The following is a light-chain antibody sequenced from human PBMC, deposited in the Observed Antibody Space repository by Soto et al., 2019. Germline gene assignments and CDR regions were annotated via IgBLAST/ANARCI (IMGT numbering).Light chain of an antibody. J-gene: IGKJ4*01. V-gene: IGKV3-15*01. Sequence: EIVMTQSPATPSVSPGERATLSCRASQSVSSNLAWYQQKPGQAPRLLIYGASTRATGIPARFSGSGSGTEFTLTISSLQSEDFAVYYCQQYNNWPQLTFGGGTKVDI. CDR2: GAS. CDR3: QQYNNWPQLT. CDR1: QSVSSN.